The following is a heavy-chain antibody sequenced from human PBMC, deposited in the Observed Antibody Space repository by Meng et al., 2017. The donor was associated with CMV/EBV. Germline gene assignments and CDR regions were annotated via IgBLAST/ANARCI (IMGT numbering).Heavy chain of an antibody. CDR1: GGSISSYY. J-gene: IGHJ5*02. Sequence: SETLSLTCTVSGGSISSYYWSWIRQPPGKGLEWIGSIYYSASTYYNPSLKSRVTISVDTSKNQFSLKLSSVTAADTAVYYCARGNHDYGERKGRCWFDPWGQGTLVTVSS. D-gene: IGHD4-17*01. CDR2: IYYSAST. CDR3: ARGNHDYGERKGRCWFDP. V-gene: IGHV4-59*12.